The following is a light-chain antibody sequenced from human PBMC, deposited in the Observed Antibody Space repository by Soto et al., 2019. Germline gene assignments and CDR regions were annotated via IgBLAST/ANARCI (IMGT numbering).Light chain of an antibody. CDR3: CSYTTSSTYV. J-gene: IGLJ1*01. Sequence: QSALTQPASVSGSPGQSITISCTGTSSDVGAYNYVSWYQQHPGKAPKLMIYEVSYRPSGVSNRFSGSKSGNTASLTISGLQAEDEADYYCCSYTTSSTYVFGTGTKVTV. CDR1: SSDVGAYNY. CDR2: EVS. V-gene: IGLV2-14*01.